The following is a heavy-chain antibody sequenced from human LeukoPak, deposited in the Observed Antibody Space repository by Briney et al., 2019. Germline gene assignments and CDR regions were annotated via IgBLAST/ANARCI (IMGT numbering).Heavy chain of an antibody. V-gene: IGHV4-4*07. CDR1: GGSISSYY. Sequence: SETLSLTCTVSGGSISSYYWSWIRQPAGKGLEWIWRINTSGSTNYNPSLKSRVTMSVDTSKNQFSLKLSSVTAADTAVYYCARAGVVVAATLGYYYYMDVWGKGTTVTVSS. J-gene: IGHJ6*03. D-gene: IGHD2-15*01. CDR3: ARAGVVVAATLGYYYYMDV. CDR2: INTSGST.